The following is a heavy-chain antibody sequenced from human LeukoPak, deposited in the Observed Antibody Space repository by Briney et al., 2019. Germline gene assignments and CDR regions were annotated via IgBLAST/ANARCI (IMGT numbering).Heavy chain of an antibody. V-gene: IGHV3-23*01. D-gene: IGHD2-2*01. J-gene: IGHJ6*03. CDR1: GFTFSYYD. Sequence: GSLRLSCAASGFTFSYYDMSWVRQAPGKGLEWVASITLSGGSTFYADSVKGRFTISRDNSKNTLYLQMNSLSAEDTAVYYCGKRGNPAVGHHYLDVWGKGTTVSVSS. CDR3: GKRGNPAVGHHYLDV. CDR2: ITLSGGST.